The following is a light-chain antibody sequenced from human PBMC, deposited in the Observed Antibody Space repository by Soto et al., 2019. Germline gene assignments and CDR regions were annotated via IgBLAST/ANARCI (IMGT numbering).Light chain of an antibody. CDR1: SSNIGNNG. V-gene: IGLV1-36*01. CDR2: YDD. Sequence: QSVLTQPPSVSDAPRQRVTISCSGSSSNIGNNGVNWYQQLPGKAPKLLIYYDDLKPSGVSDRFSGSKSGTSASLAISGLQSEDEADYYCAAWDDSLNGYVFGSGTKLTV. CDR3: AAWDDSLNGYV. J-gene: IGLJ1*01.